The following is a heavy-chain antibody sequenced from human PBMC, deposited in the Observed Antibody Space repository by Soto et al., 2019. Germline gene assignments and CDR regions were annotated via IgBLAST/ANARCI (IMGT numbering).Heavy chain of an antibody. CDR1: GGSISSGGYA. Sequence: SETLSLTCAVSGGSISSGGYAWSWIRQPPGKGLEWIGYIYHSGSTYYNPSLKSRKTISVDRSKNQFSLKLSSVTAADTAVYYCASTDTAMAKFDYWGQGTLVTVSS. J-gene: IGHJ4*02. V-gene: IGHV4-30-2*01. CDR3: ASTDTAMAKFDY. D-gene: IGHD5-18*01. CDR2: IYHSGST.